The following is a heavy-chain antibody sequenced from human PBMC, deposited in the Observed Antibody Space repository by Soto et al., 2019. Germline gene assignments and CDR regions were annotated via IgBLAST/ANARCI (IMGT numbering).Heavy chain of an antibody. J-gene: IGHJ6*03. CDR1: GGSISSYY. CDR2: IYYSGST. CDR3: ARHLLLSTNGEQETYYYYMDV. D-gene: IGHD2-8*01. V-gene: IGHV4-59*08. Sequence: SETLSLTCTVSGGSISSYYWSWIRQPPGKGLEWIGYIYYSGSTNYNPSLKSRVTISVDTSKNQFSRKLSSVTAADTAVYYCARHLLLSTNGEQETYYYYMDVWGKGTTVTVSS.